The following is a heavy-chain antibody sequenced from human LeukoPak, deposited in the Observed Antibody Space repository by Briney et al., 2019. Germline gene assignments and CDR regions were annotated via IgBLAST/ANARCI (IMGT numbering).Heavy chain of an antibody. CDR2: IIPILGIA. V-gene: IGHV1-69*04. J-gene: IGHJ4*02. Sequence: GASVKVSCKASGGTFSSYAISWVRQAPGQGLEWMGRIIPILGIANYAQKFQGRVTITADKSTSTAYMELSSLRSEDTAVYYCARDVDYDSSGYPDWGQGTLVTVSS. D-gene: IGHD3-22*01. CDR1: GGTFSSYA. CDR3: ARDVDYDSSGYPD.